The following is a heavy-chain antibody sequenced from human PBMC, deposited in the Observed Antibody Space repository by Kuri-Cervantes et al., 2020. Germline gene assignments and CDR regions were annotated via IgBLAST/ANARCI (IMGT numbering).Heavy chain of an antibody. J-gene: IGHJ6*03. CDR1: GFTFSSYW. CDR2: IRYDGANK. V-gene: IGHV3-30*02. Sequence: GESLKISCAASGFTFSSYWMSWVRQAPDKSLEWVAFIRYDGANKYYADSVKGRFTTSKDNSKNTLYLQMNSLRAEDTALYYCAREDYYYMGVWGKGTTVTVSS. CDR3: AREDYYYMGV.